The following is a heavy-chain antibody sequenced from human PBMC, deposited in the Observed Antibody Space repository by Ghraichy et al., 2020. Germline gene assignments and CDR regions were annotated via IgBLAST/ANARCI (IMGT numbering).Heavy chain of an antibody. CDR2: INHSGST. V-gene: IGHV4-34*01. J-gene: IGHJ4*02. D-gene: IGHD3-16*02. CDR3: ARERRSSYTRSFDY. CDR1: GGSFSGYY. Sequence: SETLSLTCAVYGGSFSGYYWSWIRQPPGKGLEWIGEINHSGSTNYNPSLKSRVTISVDTSKNQFSLKLSSVTAADTAVYYCARERRSSYTRSFDYWGQGTLVTVSS.